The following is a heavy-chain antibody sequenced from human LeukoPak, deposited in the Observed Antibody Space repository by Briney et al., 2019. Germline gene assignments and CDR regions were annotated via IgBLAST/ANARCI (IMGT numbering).Heavy chain of an antibody. V-gene: IGHV4-61*02. J-gene: IGHJ4*02. CDR3: AGSGTFWFDY. D-gene: IGHD3-10*01. CDR1: GGSISSGSYY. Sequence: PSETLSLTCTVSGGSISSGSYYWSWIRQPAGKGLEWIGRIYTSGSTNYNPSLKSRVTISVDTSKSQFSLKLSSVTAADTAVYYCAGSGTFWFDYWGQGTLVTVSS. CDR2: IYTSGST.